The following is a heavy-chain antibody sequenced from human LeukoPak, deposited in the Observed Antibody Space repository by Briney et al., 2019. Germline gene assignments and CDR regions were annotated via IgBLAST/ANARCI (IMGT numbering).Heavy chain of an antibody. CDR1: GDSISSGGYY. CDR2: IYHSGST. Sequence: SETLSLTCTVSGDSISSGGYYWSWIRQPPGKGLEWIGYIYHSGSTYYNPSLKSRVTISVDRSKNQFSLKLSSVTAADTAVYYCARSPAYYYYGMDVWGQGTTVTVSS. J-gene: IGHJ6*02. V-gene: IGHV4-30-2*01. CDR3: ARSPAYYYYGMDV.